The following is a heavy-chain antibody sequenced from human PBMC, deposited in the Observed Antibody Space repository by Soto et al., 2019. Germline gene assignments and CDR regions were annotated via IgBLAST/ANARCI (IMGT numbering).Heavy chain of an antibody. CDR2: IFYSGST. V-gene: IGHV4-59*01. Sequence: PSETLSLTCTVSGGSISNDYWSWIRQPPGRGLKWIGHIFYSGSTNYNPALKSRVTISVDTSKSQFSLKLSSVTAADTAVYYCAKDSGYIYGYFGWFDPWGQGTLVTVSS. D-gene: IGHD5-18*01. CDR3: AKDSGYIYGYFGWFDP. J-gene: IGHJ5*02. CDR1: GGSISNDY.